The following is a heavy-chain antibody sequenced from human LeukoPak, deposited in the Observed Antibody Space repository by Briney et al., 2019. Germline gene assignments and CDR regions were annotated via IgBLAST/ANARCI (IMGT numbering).Heavy chain of an antibody. Sequence: SVKVSCKASGGTFSSYAISWVRQAPGQGLEWMGGIIPIFGTANYAQKFQGRVTITADESTSTAYMELSSPRSEDTAVYYCARAENYYDSSGYPFDYWGQGTLVTVSS. CDR3: ARAENYYDSSGYPFDY. V-gene: IGHV1-69*13. CDR1: GGTFSSYA. CDR2: IIPIFGTA. D-gene: IGHD3-22*01. J-gene: IGHJ4*02.